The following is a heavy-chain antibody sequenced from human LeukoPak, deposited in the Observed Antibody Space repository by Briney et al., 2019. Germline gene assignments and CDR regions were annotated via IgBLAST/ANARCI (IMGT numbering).Heavy chain of an antibody. D-gene: IGHD3-22*01. CDR2: INPNSGDT. CDR3: ARVKTMIVVVRLVDY. Sequence: ASVKVSCKASGYIFTGYYMHWVRQAPGQGLEWMGWINPNSGDTNYAQKFQGRVTMTRDTSISTAFMELSRLRSDDTAVYYCARVKTMIVVVRLVDYWGQGTLVTVSS. J-gene: IGHJ4*02. V-gene: IGHV1-2*02. CDR1: GYIFTGYY.